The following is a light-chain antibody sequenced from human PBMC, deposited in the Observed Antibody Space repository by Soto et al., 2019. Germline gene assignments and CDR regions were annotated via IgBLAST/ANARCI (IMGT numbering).Light chain of an antibody. J-gene: IGKJ1*01. CDR3: HQRQSWPRT. CDR2: GAS. Sequence: DKVMNQSPATLSVSPGERATLSCRASQSVISNLAWYQQKPGQAPRLLIYGASTRATDIPARFSGSGSGTDFTLTISDVQPEDFALYYCHQRQSWPRTFGQGTKVDIK. V-gene: IGKV3-15*01. CDR1: QSVISN.